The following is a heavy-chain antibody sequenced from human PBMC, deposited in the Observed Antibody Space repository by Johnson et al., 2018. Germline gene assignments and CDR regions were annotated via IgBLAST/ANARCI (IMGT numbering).Heavy chain of an antibody. CDR1: GFTFSGYA. D-gene: IGHD1-26*01. CDR2: ISGSDGST. Sequence: VQLVESGGGLVQPGGSLKLSWAASGFTFSGYAMSWVRQGPGKGLEWVSAISGSDGSTYSADSVKGRFTIYRDNSKNTFFLHMNSLRAEDPAVYYFAKSPHYRYRESKGMDALDIWGQGIMVTVPS. J-gene: IGHJ3*02. CDR3: AKSPHYRYRESKGMDALDI. V-gene: IGHV3-23*04.